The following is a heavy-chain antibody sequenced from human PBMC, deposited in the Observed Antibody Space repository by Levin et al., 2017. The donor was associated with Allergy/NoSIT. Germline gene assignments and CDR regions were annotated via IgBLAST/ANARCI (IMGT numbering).Heavy chain of an antibody. CDR2: IYWDDDK. D-gene: IGHD3-10*01. CDR1: GFSLSTSGVG. Sequence: ESGPTLVKPTQTLTLTCTFSGFSLSTSGVGVGWIRQPPGKALEWLALIYWDDDKRYSPSLKSRLTITKDTSKNQVVLTMTNMDPVDTATYYCAHSTSITMVRGVMMGNWFDPWGQGTLVTVSS. J-gene: IGHJ5*02. V-gene: IGHV2-5*02. CDR3: AHSTSITMVRGVMMGNWFDP.